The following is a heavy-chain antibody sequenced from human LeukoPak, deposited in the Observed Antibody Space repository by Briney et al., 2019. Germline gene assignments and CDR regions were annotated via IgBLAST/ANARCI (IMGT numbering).Heavy chain of an antibody. CDR2: ISYDGSSK. Sequence: GGSLRLSCAASRFTFSTYGMHWVRQAPGKGLEWVAYISYDGSSKYYADSVKGRFTISRDNSKNTLYLQMNSLRAEDTAVYYCARLGQGYYYDSSGYFDYWGQGTLVTVSS. CDR3: ARLGQGYYYDSSGYFDY. D-gene: IGHD3-22*01. CDR1: RFTFSTYG. J-gene: IGHJ4*02. V-gene: IGHV3-30*03.